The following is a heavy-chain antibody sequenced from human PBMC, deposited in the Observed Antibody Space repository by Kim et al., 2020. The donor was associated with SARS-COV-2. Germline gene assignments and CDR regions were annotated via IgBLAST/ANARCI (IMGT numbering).Heavy chain of an antibody. CDR1: GGTFSSHA. D-gene: IGHD3-10*02. V-gene: IGHV1-69*13. CDR3: ARPADQHLSSRQYYFVMDV. CDR2: IIPTYRTT. Sequence: SVKVSCKASGGTFSSHAISWVRQAPGQGLEWMGGIIPTYRTTNYAQKFQGRLTITADDSTSTVFMDLSSLKSDDTAVYFCARPADQHLSSRQYYFVMDVWGQGTAVTV. J-gene: IGHJ6*02.